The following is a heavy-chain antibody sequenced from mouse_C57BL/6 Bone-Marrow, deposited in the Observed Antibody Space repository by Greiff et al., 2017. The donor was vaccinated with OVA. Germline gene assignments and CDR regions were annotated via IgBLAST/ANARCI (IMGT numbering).Heavy chain of an antibody. Sequence: EVKLVESGGDLVKPGGSLKLSCAASGFTFSSYGMSWVRQTPDQRLEWVATISSGGSYTYYPDSVKGRFTISRDNAKNTLYLQMSSLKSEDTAMYYCARKNYGSSHYLDYWGQGTTLTVSS. CDR2: ISSGGSYT. V-gene: IGHV5-6*01. D-gene: IGHD1-1*01. CDR3: ARKNYGSSHYLDY. CDR1: GFTFSSYG. J-gene: IGHJ2*01.